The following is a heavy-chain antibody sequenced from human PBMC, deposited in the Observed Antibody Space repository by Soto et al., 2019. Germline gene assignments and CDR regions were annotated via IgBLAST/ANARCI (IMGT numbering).Heavy chain of an antibody. J-gene: IGHJ3*02. D-gene: IGHD2-2*01. Sequence: GGSLRLSCAASGFAFSNYAMSWVRQAPGKGLEWASAISGSGADTYYADSVKGRFTISRDNAKNTLFLEMNSLRAEDTAVYYCAKDREDIVVVPAALGDAFDIWGQGTMVTVSS. V-gene: IGHV3-23*01. CDR1: GFAFSNYA. CDR2: ISGSGADT. CDR3: AKDREDIVVVPAALGDAFDI.